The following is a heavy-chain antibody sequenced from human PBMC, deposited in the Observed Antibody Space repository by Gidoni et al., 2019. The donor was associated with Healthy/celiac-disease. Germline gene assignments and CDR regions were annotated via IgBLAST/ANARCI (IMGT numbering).Heavy chain of an antibody. J-gene: IGHJ6*02. CDR2: INPSGGST. D-gene: IGHD3-16*01. CDR3: ARFDGAGYYYYGMDV. Sequence: QVQLVQSGAEVKKPGASVKVSCKASGYTFTSYYMHWVRQAPGQGLEWMGIINPSGGSTSHAQKFQGRVTMTRDTSTSTVYMELSSLRSEDTAVYYCARFDGAGYYYYGMDVWGQGTTVTVSS. CDR1: GYTFTSYY. V-gene: IGHV1-46*01.